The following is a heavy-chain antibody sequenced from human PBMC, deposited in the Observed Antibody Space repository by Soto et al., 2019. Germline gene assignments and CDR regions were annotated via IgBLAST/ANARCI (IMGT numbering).Heavy chain of an antibody. CDR1: GYTFTSYA. J-gene: IGHJ5*02. CDR2: INTGNGNT. Sequence: ASVKVSCKASGYTFTSYAMNWLRQAPGQSLEWMGRINTGNGNTEYSQKFQGRITITGDTSASTAYMELSSLRSEDTAVYYCARDSPSSSGYNVDLFDPWGQGTLVTVSS. D-gene: IGHD3-22*01. V-gene: IGHV1-3*04. CDR3: ARDSPSSSGYNVDLFDP.